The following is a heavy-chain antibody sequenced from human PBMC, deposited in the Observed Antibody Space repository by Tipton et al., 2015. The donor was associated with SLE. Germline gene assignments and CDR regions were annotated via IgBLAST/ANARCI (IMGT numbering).Heavy chain of an antibody. Sequence: LRLSCTVSGGSISGYYWSWIRQPAGKGLEWIGRVYSSGSTIYNPSIKSRITLSLDPSKNQFSLRVNSVTAADTAVYFCARVQRGPRSFDLWGRGTLVTVSS. V-gene: IGHV4-4*07. J-gene: IGHJ2*01. CDR1: GGSISGYY. CDR3: ARVQRGPRSFDL. D-gene: IGHD1-1*01. CDR2: VYSSGST.